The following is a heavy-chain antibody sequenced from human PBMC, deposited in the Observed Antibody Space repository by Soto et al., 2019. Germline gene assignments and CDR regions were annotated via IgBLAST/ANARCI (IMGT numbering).Heavy chain of an antibody. CDR2: INNDGSST. V-gene: IGHV3-74*01. CDR3: ARDHSGWFDP. D-gene: IGHD6-13*01. Sequence: PGGSLRLSCAASEFTFSSYWMHWVRQAPGKGLVWVSHINNDGSSTNYADYVKGRFTISRDNAKNTLYLQMNSLRAEDTAVYYCARDHSGWFDPWGQGTLVTVSS. CDR1: EFTFSSYW. J-gene: IGHJ5*02.